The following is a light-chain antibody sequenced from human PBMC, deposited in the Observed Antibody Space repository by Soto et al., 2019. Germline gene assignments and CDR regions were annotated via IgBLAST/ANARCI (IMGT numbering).Light chain of an antibody. CDR3: QSYDSSLSQRV. Sequence: QSVLTQPTSVSGAPGQRVTISCTGSSSNIGAGYDVHWYQQLPGTAPKLLIYGNSNRPSGVPDRFSDSKSGTSASLAITGLQAEDEADYYCQSYDSSLSQRVFGGGTKLTVL. V-gene: IGLV1-40*01. CDR2: GNS. CDR1: SSNIGAGYD. J-gene: IGLJ3*02.